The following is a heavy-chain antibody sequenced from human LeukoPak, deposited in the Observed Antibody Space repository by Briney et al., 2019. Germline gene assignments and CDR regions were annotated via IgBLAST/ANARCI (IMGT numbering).Heavy chain of an antibody. V-gene: IGHV3-48*03. CDR1: GLTFSRYE. Sequence: GGSLRHSCAASGLTFSRYEMYWVRQAPGKGLEWGSYISSSGTTIYYADSVKGRFTISRDNAKNSLYLQMNSLRAEDTAVYYCASLPSPTDVWGKGTTVTVSS. CDR3: ASLPSPTDV. CDR2: ISSSGTTI. J-gene: IGHJ6*04.